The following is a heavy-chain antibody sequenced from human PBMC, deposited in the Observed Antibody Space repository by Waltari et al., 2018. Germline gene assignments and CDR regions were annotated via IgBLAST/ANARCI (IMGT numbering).Heavy chain of an antibody. D-gene: IGHD5-12*01. CDR2: IYYSGST. CDR3: ARHWKKSGYRFDP. CDR1: GGSISRSSYY. V-gene: IGHV4-39*01. J-gene: IGHJ5*02. Sequence: QLQLQESGPGLVKPSETLSLTCTVSGGSISRSSYYWGWIRQSPGKGLEWIGSIYYSGSTYYNPTLESRVTISGDTSKNQFSLKLSSVTAADTAVYYCARHWKKSGYRFDPWGQGTLVTVSS.